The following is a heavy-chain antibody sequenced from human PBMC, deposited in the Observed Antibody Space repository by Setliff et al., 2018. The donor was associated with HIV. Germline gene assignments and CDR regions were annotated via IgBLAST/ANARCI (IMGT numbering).Heavy chain of an antibody. D-gene: IGHD3-10*01. Sequence: SETLSLTCAVYGGSFSGYYWSWIRQPPGKGLEWIGETNHSGSTNYNPSLKSRVTISQDTSNNQFSLKLSSVTAEDTALYYCARSEVRGVMTHYFDYWGQGTLVTVSS. CDR1: GGSFSGYY. V-gene: IGHV4-34*01. CDR2: TNHSGST. J-gene: IGHJ4*02. CDR3: ARSEVRGVMTHYFDY.